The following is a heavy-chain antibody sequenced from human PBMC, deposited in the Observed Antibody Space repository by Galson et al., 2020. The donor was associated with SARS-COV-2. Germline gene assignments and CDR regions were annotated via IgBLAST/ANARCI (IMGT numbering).Heavy chain of an antibody. D-gene: IGHD3-16*01. CDR3: ARALWGNYYYGMDV. V-gene: IGHV3-30-3*01. CDR1: VFTFSSYA. J-gene: IGHJ6*02. CDR2: ISYDGSNK. Sequence: GESLKIPCAAPVFTFSSYAMHCVRQAPGKGLEWVAVISYDGSNKYYADSLKGRFTIPRDNSKNTLYLQMNSLRDEDTAVYYCARALWGNYYYGMDVWGQGTTVTVSS.